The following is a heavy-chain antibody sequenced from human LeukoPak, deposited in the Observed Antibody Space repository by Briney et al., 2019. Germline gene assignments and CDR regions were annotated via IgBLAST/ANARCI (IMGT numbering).Heavy chain of an antibody. CDR2: INYSGTT. J-gene: IGHJ5*02. CDR1: GASISSITDY. CDR3: ARSRSGRSSDWFDP. Sequence: SETLSLTCSVSGASISSITDYWGWIRQSPGKGLEWIGNINYSGTTFSNPFLRSRVTMSMDTLKNHFSLQLSSVTAADTALYYCARSRSGRSSDWFDPWGQGTLVSVSS. D-gene: IGHD1-1*01. V-gene: IGHV4-39*02.